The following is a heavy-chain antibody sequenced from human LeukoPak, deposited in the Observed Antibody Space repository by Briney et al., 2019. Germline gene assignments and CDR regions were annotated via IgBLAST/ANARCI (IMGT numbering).Heavy chain of an antibody. Sequence: SETLSLTCTVSGGSISSGSYYWGWIRQPPGKGLEWIGSVYYSGGTYSNPSLKSRVTISVDTAKNQFSLKLSSVTAADTAVYYCAGGYVFDYWGQGTLVTVSS. CDR1: GGSISSGSYY. CDR3: AGGYVFDY. D-gene: IGHD3-22*01. CDR2: VYYSGGT. J-gene: IGHJ4*02. V-gene: IGHV4-39*07.